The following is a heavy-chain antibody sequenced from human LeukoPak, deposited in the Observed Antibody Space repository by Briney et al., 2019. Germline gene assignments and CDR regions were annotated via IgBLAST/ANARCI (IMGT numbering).Heavy chain of an antibody. J-gene: IGHJ4*02. D-gene: IGHD6-13*01. CDR2: IIQDGSEK. Sequence: GGSLRLSCAAAAYTLSSYWMSCVRQAPGKGMEWVASIIQDGSEKNYVDSVEGRFTIARDNAKSSVLLQMNSKRVEDTAVYYCAIGLYSSSPQYWGQGILVTVSS. V-gene: IGHV3-7*01. CDR3: AIGLYSSSPQY. CDR1: AYTLSSYW.